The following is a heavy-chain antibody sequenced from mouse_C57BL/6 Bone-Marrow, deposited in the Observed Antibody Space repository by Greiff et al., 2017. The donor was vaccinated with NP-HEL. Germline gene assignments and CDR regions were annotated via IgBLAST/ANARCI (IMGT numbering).Heavy chain of an antibody. CDR1: GFSLTSYG. Sequence: VQRVESGPGLVAPSQSLSITCTVSGFSLTSYGVDWVRQSPGKGLEWLGVIWGVGSTNYNSALKSRLSISKDNSKSQVFLKMNSLQTDDTAMYYCARRGYSNYFYAMDYWGQGTSVTVSS. CDR2: IWGVGST. D-gene: IGHD2-5*01. J-gene: IGHJ4*01. V-gene: IGHV2-6*01. CDR3: ARRGYSNYFYAMDY.